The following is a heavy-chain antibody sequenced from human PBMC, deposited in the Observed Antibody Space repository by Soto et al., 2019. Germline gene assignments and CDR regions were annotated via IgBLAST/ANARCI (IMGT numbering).Heavy chain of an antibody. D-gene: IGHD3-16*01. V-gene: IGHV3-74*01. J-gene: IGHJ6*02. Sequence: GGSLRLSCAASGFTFSSYWMHWVRQAPGKGLVWVSRINSDGSSTSYADSVKGRFTISRDNAKKTLYLQMNSLRAEDTAVYYCAATLHGGSYYYYGMDVWGQGTTVTVSS. CDR2: INSDGSST. CDR3: AATLHGGSYYYYGMDV. CDR1: GFTFSSYW.